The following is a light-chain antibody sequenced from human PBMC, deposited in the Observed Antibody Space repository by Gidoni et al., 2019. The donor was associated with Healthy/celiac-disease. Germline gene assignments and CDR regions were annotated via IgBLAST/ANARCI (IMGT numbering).Light chain of an antibody. CDR3: QQYNNWPPIFT. V-gene: IGKV3-15*01. CDR1: QGVSSN. Sequence: EIVMTQSPATRSVSPGERATLSCSASQGVSSNLAWYQQKPGQAPRPLIYGASTRATGIPARFSVSGSGTEFTLTISSLQSEDFAVDDCQQYNNWPPIFTFGPGTKVEIK. J-gene: IGKJ3*01. CDR2: GAS.